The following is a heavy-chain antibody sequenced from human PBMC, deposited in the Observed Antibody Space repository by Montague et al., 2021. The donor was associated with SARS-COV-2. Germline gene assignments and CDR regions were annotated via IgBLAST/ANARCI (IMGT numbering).Heavy chain of an antibody. D-gene: IGHD3-22*01. Sequence: SVNGRFTISRDNAKNSLYLQMNSLRAEDTALDYCAKDWDYYDSSGYIDYWGRGTLVTVSS. V-gene: IGHV3-9*01. CDR3: AKDWDYYDSSGYIDY. J-gene: IGHJ4*02.